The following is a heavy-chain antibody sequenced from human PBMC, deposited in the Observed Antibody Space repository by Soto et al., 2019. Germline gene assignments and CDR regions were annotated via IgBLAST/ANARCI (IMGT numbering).Heavy chain of an antibody. J-gene: IGHJ5*02. CDR1: GFNFSPSW. D-gene: IGHD2-21*02. V-gene: IGHV3-74*01. CDR2: INAEGNT. Sequence: EAQLVESGGGLVNPGGPRRLSGAASGFNFSPSWMHWVRQTPGKGLVWVSLINAEGNTIYADSVKGRFTISRDNAKNMLYLQMTSLRAEDTAVYFCARGSNTAFDPWGQGTLVTVSS. CDR3: ARGSNTAFDP.